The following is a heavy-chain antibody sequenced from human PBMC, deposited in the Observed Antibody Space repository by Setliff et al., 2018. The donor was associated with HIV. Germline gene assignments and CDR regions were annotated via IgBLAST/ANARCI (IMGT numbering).Heavy chain of an antibody. V-gene: IGHV4-31*03. Sequence: SETLSLTCTVSGVSISGGGYYWSWIRQHPGKGLDWIGNIYYIGNTDYNPSLKSRVTISIDTTKNQFSLKLSSVTAADTAIYYCAKVPRITTLRNAFDIWGQGTMVTVSS. D-gene: IGHD3-3*01. J-gene: IGHJ3*02. CDR2: IYYIGNT. CDR1: GVSISGGGYY. CDR3: AKVPRITTLRNAFDI.